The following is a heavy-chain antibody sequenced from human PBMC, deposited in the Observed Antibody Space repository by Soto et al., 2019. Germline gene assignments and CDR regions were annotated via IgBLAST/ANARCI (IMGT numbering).Heavy chain of an antibody. CDR3: VRDVGGSGWFAP. CDR2: IYSSGTT. CDR1: GISIDNYY. V-gene: IGHV4-4*07. J-gene: IGHJ5*02. Sequence: PSETLSLTCTVSGISIDNYYCSWIRQSAGKGLEWIGRIYSSGTTNYNPSLKSRATMSVDMSKSQFSLNVRSVTAADTAVYYCVRDVGGSGWFAPWGQGTLVTVSS.